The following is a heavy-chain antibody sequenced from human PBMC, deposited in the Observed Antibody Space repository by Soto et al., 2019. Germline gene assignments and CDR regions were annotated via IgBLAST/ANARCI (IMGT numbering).Heavy chain of an antibody. CDR2: INPSKGNT. D-gene: IGHD3-3*01. CDR1: GYSFTKNS. V-gene: IGHV1-18*01. J-gene: IGHJ3*02. Sequence: QVQLVQCGPEVKQPGASVKVSCKASGYSFTKNSISWVRQAPVQGLEWMGWINPSKGNTKYGQKFQGKVTMTTDTSTSTAYMEVRSLRADDTAVYYCARGQQSPVTIFGVVVSAMGPFDIWGQGTMVTVSS. CDR3: ARGQQSPVTIFGVVVSAMGPFDI.